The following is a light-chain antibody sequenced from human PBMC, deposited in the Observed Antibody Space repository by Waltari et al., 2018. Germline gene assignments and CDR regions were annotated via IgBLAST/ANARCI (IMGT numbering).Light chain of an antibody. CDR1: QSLLHSEGYTF. CDR3: MQGLQTPYT. Sequence: DIVMTQSPLSLAVTPGEPASISCRSSQSLLHSEGYTFFDWYLQKPGQSPQLLVYWGSSRASGVPDRFSGSGSGTDFTLKIRRVEAEDVGVYYCMQGLQTPYTFGQGTKLESK. J-gene: IGKJ2*01. CDR2: WGS. V-gene: IGKV2-28*01.